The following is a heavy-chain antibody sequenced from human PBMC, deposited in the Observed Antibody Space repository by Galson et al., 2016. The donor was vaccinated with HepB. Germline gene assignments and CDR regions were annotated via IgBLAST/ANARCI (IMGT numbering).Heavy chain of an antibody. D-gene: IGHD3-3*01. J-gene: IGHJ4*02. Sequence: SLRLSCAASGFTYSNFAMSWVRQAPGKGLEWVSGISYSGSSTFYADSVKGRFTVSRDNSKNTLYLQMNSLRAEDTAVYYCAKVPGIFGVVISWVDYWGQGTLVTVSS. CDR1: GFTYSNFA. CDR3: AKVPGIFGVVISWVDY. CDR2: ISYSGSST. V-gene: IGHV3-23*01.